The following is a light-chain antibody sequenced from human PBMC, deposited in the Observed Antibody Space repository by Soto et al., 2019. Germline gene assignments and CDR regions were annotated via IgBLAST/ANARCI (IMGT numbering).Light chain of an antibody. Sequence: QSALTQPASVSGSPGQSITISCTGTSSDVGGYNYVSWYQQHPGKAPKLMIYDGSKRPSGVSNRFSGSKSGNTASLTISGLQAEDEADYYCSSYASSSTPFVFGTGTKVTVL. CDR2: DGS. CDR1: SSDVGGYNY. CDR3: SSYASSSTPFV. V-gene: IGLV2-14*01. J-gene: IGLJ1*01.